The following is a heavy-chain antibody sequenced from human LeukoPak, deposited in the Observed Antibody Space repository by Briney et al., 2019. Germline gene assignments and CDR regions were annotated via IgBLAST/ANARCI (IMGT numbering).Heavy chain of an antibody. CDR3: ARERRGEKLVLGFDP. CDR1: GGSFSAYY. CDR2: INHSGTT. J-gene: IGHJ5*02. D-gene: IGHD6-6*01. Sequence: PSETLSLTCAVYGGSFSAYYWSWIRQPPGKGLEGIAEINHSGTTNYNPSLKSRVTISVDTSKNQFSLKLSSVTAADTAVYYCARERRGEKLVLGFDPWGQGTLVTVSS. V-gene: IGHV4-34*01.